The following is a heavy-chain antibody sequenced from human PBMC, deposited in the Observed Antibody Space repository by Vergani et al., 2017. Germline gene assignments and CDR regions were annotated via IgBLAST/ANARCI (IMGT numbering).Heavy chain of an antibody. CDR2: IIPIFGTA. CDR3: ASMVRGVIVTFDY. Sequence: QVQLVESGGGVVQPGRSLRLSCAASGFTFSSYAISWVRQAPGQGLEWMGRIIPIFGTANYAQKFQGRVTITADESTSTAYMELSSLRSEDTAVYYCASMVRGVIVTFDYWGQGTLVTVSS. CDR1: GFTFSSYA. V-gene: IGHV1-69*18. D-gene: IGHD3-10*01. J-gene: IGHJ4*02.